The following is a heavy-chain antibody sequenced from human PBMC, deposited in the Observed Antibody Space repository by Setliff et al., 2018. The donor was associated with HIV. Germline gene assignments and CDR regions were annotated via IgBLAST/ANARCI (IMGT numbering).Heavy chain of an antibody. V-gene: IGHV1-69*13. CDR2: IISMFGTA. CDR1: GGTFSRDA. CDR3: ARDREAEGDAFDI. J-gene: IGHJ3*02. Sequence: ASVKVSCKASGGTFSRDAISWVRQAPGQGLEWMGGIISMFGTANYAQKFQGRVTITADESTNTAYMELSGLRSEDTAVYYCARDREAEGDAFDIWGQGTMVTVSS. D-gene: IGHD3-10*01.